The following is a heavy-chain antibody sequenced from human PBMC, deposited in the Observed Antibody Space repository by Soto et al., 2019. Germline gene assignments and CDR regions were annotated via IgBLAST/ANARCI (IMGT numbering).Heavy chain of an antibody. CDR3: GRCTSTSCHLGSDY. D-gene: IGHD2-2*01. CDR2: ISYDGSNK. Sequence: QVQLVESGGGVVQPGRSLRLSCAASGFTFSNYAMNWVRQAPGKGLEWVALISYDGSNKYYADSVKGRFTISRHSSKNTLYLQMNSLRAADTAVYYCGRCTSTSCHLGSDYWGQGTLVTVSS. J-gene: IGHJ4*02. CDR1: GFTFSNYA. V-gene: IGHV3-30-3*01.